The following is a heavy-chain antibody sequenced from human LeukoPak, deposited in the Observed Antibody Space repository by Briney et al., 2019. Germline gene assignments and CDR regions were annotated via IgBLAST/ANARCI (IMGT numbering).Heavy chain of an antibody. CDR2: IWFDGSNK. Sequence: GGSLRLSCAASGFTFSSYGMHWVRQAPGKGLEWVAVIWFDGSNKYYADSVKGRFTISRDNSKNTLYLQMNSLRAEDTAVYYCAREPYYDILTGYYRGPGANDAFDIWGQGTMVTVSS. CDR1: GFTFSSYG. D-gene: IGHD3-9*01. V-gene: IGHV3-33*01. CDR3: AREPYYDILTGYYRGPGANDAFDI. J-gene: IGHJ3*02.